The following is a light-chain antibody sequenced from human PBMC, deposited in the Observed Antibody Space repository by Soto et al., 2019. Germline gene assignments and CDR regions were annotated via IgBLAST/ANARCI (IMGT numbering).Light chain of an antibody. CDR1: QDFSNY. CDR3: QQYDNIPYT. Sequence: DIQMTQSPSSLSASVGDRVTITCQASQDFSNYLSWHRQKPGKAPKVLISDASILEAGVPSRFSGRASGTEFTFTITSLQPEDIETYYCQQYDNIPYTFGQGTRLEIK. V-gene: IGKV1-33*01. CDR2: DAS. J-gene: IGKJ5*01.